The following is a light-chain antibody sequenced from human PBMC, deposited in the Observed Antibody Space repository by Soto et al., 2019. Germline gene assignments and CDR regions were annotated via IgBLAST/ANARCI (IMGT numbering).Light chain of an antibody. V-gene: IGLV1-40*01. CDR1: SSNIGADYD. Sequence: QSVLTQPPSVSGAPGQRVTISCTGSSSNIGADYDVHWYQQLPGTAPKLLIFGDTNRPSGVPDRFSGSKSGTSASLAISGLQSEDEAEYYCAAWDDNLNGPLFGGGTKLTVL. CDR2: GDT. J-gene: IGLJ3*02. CDR3: AAWDDNLNGPL.